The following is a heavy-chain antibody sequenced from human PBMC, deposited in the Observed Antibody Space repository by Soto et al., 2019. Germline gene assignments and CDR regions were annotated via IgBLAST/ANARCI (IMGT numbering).Heavy chain of an antibody. Sequence: QVQLVQSGAEVKEPGASVKVSCKASGYTFTTYGISWVRQAPGQGLEWMGWISADNGNTNYAQKIQDRVTMTTDTTTSTANMELRSLRSDDTAVYYCARDWSGYWGQGTLVTVSS. J-gene: IGHJ4*02. CDR2: ISADNGNT. CDR1: GYTFTTYG. CDR3: ARDWSGY. V-gene: IGHV1-18*01. D-gene: IGHD3-3*01.